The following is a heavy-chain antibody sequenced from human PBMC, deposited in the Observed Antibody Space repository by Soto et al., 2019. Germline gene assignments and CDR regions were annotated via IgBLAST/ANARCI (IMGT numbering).Heavy chain of an antibody. D-gene: IGHD5-12*01. J-gene: IGHJ4*02. CDR3: ARAGEGCMVATFAY. V-gene: IGHV3-64*01. Sequence: EMQLVESGGGLVQPGGSLRLSCEASGFTFSSYAMHWVRQAPGKGLEYVSAISTNGGSTYYAKSVKGRFTISRDNSKNTLYLQLGSLRPEDMAVYYCARAGEGCMVATFAYWGQGTLVTVSS. CDR2: ISTNGGST. CDR1: GFTFSSYA.